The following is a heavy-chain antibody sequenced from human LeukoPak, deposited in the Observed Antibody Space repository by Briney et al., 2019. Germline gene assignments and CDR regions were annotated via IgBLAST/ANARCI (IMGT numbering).Heavy chain of an antibody. CDR1: GFTFSRYG. D-gene: IGHD1-26*01. Sequence: GGSLRLSCAASGFTFSRYGMHWVRQAPGKELAWVAVIWHDGSYEYYADSVKGRFTISRDSSKNTLYLQMNSLRAEDTAVYYCAKDGVGATSLDCWGQGTLVTVSS. CDR3: AKDGVGATSLDC. CDR2: IWHDGSYE. J-gene: IGHJ4*02. V-gene: IGHV3-33*06.